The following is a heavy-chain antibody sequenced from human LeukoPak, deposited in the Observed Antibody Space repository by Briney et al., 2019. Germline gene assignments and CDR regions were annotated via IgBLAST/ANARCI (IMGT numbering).Heavy chain of an antibody. V-gene: IGHV3-53*01. Sequence: GGPLRLSCAASGFTFSSYAMSWVRQAPGKGLEWVSVIYSGGSTYYADSVKGRFTISRDNSKNTLYLQMNSLRAEDTAVYYCQTYYYDSSGYYVLDYWGQGTLVTVSS. J-gene: IGHJ4*02. CDR1: GFTFSSYA. D-gene: IGHD3-22*01. CDR2: IYSGGST. CDR3: QTYYYDSSGYYVLDY.